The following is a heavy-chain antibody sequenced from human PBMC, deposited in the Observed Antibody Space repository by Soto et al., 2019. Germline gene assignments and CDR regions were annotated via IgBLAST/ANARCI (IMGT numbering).Heavy chain of an antibody. D-gene: IGHD4-17*01. CDR3: TRPAYGDYSIDY. CDR2: IRSKANSYAT. V-gene: IGHV3-73*01. CDR1: GFTFSGSA. J-gene: IGHJ4*02. Sequence: PGGSLRLSCAASGFTFSGSAMHWVRQASGKGLEWVGRIRSKANSYATAYAASVKGRFTISRDDSKNTAYLQMNSLKTEDTAVYYCTRPAYGDYSIDYWGQGTLVTVSS.